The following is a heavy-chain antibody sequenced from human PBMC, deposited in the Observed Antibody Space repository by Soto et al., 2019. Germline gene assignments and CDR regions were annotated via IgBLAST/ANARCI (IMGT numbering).Heavy chain of an antibody. J-gene: IGHJ5*02. CDR3: ARAGGYEVQGDNWFDP. V-gene: IGHV4-4*07. CDR2: IYASGST. D-gene: IGHD5-12*01. Sequence: SDTLALTCXVSGGSISSHYWSWIRQPAGRGLEWIGRIYASGSTNYNPSLKSRVTMSLDTSRNQFSLKLTSVTAADTAVYFCARAGGYEVQGDNWFDPWGQGTLVTVSS. CDR1: GGSISSHY.